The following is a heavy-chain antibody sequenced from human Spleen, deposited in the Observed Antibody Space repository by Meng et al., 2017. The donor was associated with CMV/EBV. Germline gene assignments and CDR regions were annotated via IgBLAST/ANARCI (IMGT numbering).Heavy chain of an antibody. CDR1: GGSISSSNW. Sequence: HVQLQESGPGLAKPSGTLSLTCAVSGGSISSSNWWSWVRQPPGKGPEWIGEIYHSGSTNYNPSLKSRVTISVDTSKNQFSLKLSSVTAADTAVYYCARDRGVPAAPDYWGQGTLVTVSS. D-gene: IGHD2-2*01. CDR3: ARDRGVPAAPDY. CDR2: IYHSGST. V-gene: IGHV4-4*02. J-gene: IGHJ4*02.